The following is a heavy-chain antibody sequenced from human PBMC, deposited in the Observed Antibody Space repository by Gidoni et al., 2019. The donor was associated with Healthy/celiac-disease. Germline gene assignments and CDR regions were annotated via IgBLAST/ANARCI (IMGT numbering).Heavy chain of an antibody. CDR2: ISWDGGST. CDR3: AKDHPDGAMVT. CDR1: GFTFDDYA. V-gene: IGHV3-43D*04. Sequence: EVQLVESGGVVVQPGGSLRLSFAASGFTFDDYAMHWVRQAPGKGLEWVSLISWDGGSTYYADSVKGRFTISRDNSKNPLYLQMNSLRAEDTALYYCAKDHPDGAMVTWGQGTLVTVSS. D-gene: IGHD5-18*01. J-gene: IGHJ4*02.